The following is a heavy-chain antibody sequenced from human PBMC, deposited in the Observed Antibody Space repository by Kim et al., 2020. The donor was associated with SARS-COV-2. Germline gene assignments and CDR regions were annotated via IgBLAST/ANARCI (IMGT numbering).Heavy chain of an antibody. V-gene: IGHV7-4-1*02. CDR3: ARDDRITMVRERYFDL. CDR2: INTNTGNP. Sequence: ASVKVSCKASGYTFSTYAIHWVRQAPGQGLEWMGWINTNTGNPTYAQGFTGRFVFSLDTSVSTAYLEIRSLKGGDTAIYFCARDDRITMVRERYFDLWGR. J-gene: IGHJ2*01. D-gene: IGHD3-10*01. CDR1: GYTFSTYA.